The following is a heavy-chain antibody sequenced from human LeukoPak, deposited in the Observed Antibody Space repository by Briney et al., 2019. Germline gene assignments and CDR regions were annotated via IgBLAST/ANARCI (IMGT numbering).Heavy chain of an antibody. CDR2: IKPDGSEK. V-gene: IGHV3-7*01. CDR1: GFTFSTYW. CDR3: ARSRFYFDY. Sequence: PGGSLRLSCAASGFTFSTYWMGWVHQAPGKGLEWVAKIKPDGSEKDHVDSVKGRFTISRDNAKNSLYLQLNSLRAEDTAVYYCARSRFYFDYWGQGTLVTVSS. J-gene: IGHJ4*02.